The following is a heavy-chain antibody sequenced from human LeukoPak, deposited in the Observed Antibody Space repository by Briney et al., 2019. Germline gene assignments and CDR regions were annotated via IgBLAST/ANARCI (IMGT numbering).Heavy chain of an antibody. V-gene: IGHV4-59*01. J-gene: IGHJ4*02. CDR2: IYYSGNT. D-gene: IGHD3-10*01. CDR3: ARAPRGSARSYFDY. Sequence: SETLSLTCTVSGGSISSYYWNWIRQPPGKGLEWIGYIYYSGNTNYNPSLKSRVTISVDTSKNEFSPKLSSVTAADTAVYYCARAPRGSARSYFDYWGQGTLVTVSS. CDR1: GGSISSYY.